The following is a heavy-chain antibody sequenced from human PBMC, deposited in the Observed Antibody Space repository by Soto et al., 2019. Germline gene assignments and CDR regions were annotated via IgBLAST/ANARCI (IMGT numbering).Heavy chain of an antibody. Sequence: VQVLESGGGLVQPGGSLRLSCAASGFTFSSHAMSWVRQAPGKGLEWVSGISGGGDTTYYADSVRGRFTISRDNPKSTLYLQMNSLSAEDSALYYCAKPLYSSGWSKFDYWGQGILVTVSS. CDR3: AKPLYSSGWSKFDY. J-gene: IGHJ4*02. V-gene: IGHV3-23*01. D-gene: IGHD6-19*01. CDR2: ISGGGDTT. CDR1: GFTFSSHA.